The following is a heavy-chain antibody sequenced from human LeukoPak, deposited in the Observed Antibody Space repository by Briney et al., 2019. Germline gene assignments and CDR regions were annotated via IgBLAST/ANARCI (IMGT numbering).Heavy chain of an antibody. J-gene: IGHJ4*02. CDR2: IYYSGST. D-gene: IGHD6-19*01. Sequence: SETLSLTCTVSGGSISSSSYYWGWIRQPPGKGLEWIGSIYYSGSTCYNPSLKSRVTISVDTSKNQFSLKLSSVTAADTAVYYCARGGQWLVQENYFDYWGQGTLVTVSS. V-gene: IGHV4-39*01. CDR3: ARGGQWLVQENYFDY. CDR1: GGSISSSSYY.